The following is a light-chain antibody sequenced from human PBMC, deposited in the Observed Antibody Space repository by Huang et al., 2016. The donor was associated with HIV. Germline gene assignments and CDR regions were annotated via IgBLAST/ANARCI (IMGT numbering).Light chain of an antibody. CDR1: QSISSY. V-gene: IGKV1-39*01. CDR3: QQSYSTPYT. Sequence: DIQMTQSPSSLSASVGDRVTISCLASQSISSYLNWYHQKPGKAPKLLIYRASSLQSAVPSRFSGSGSGTDFTLTISSLQPEDFATYYCQQSYSTPYTFGQGTKLEIK. J-gene: IGKJ2*01. CDR2: RAS.